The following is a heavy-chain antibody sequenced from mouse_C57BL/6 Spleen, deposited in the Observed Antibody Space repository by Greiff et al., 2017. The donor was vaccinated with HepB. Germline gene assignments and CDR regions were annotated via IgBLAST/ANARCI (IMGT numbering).Heavy chain of an antibody. CDR2: ISSGGDYI. Sequence: DVQLVESGEGLVKPGGSLKLSCAASGFTFSSYAMSWVRQTPEKRLEWVAYISSGGDYIYYADTVKGRFTISRDNARNTLYLQMSSLKSEDTAMYYCTRGSRQLRLGAMDYWGQGTSVTVSS. V-gene: IGHV5-9-1*02. J-gene: IGHJ4*01. CDR1: GFTFSSYA. D-gene: IGHD3-2*02. CDR3: TRGSRQLRLGAMDY.